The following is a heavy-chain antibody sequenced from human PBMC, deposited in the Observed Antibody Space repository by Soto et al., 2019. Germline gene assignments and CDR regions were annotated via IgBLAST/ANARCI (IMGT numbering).Heavy chain of an antibody. CDR1: GGSISSGDYF. CDR3: ARGLVIRPYYYHGMDV. CDR2: ISSIGST. D-gene: IGHD3-9*01. V-gene: IGHV4-30-4*01. Sequence: QVQLQESGPGLVKPSQTLSLTCTVSGGSISSGDYFWRWIRQSPGKGLEWIGYISSIGSTYYNPYLKSRVSVSRDTSKNQFSLKLSSVTTTDTAVYYCARGLVIRPYYYHGMDVWGQGTTVTVSS. J-gene: IGHJ6*02.